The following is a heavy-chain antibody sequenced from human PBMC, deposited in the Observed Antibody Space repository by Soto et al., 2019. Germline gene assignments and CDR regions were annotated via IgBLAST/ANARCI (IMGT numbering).Heavy chain of an antibody. J-gene: IGHJ4*02. CDR2: INHSGST. Sequence: SETLSLTCAVYGGSFTGYSWTWIRQPPGEGLEWIGEINHSGSTNCNPSLKSRVTMSVDTSKNQFSLNLSSVTAADTAVYYCARGTPLRDFWSGKYDYWGRGTLVTVSS. CDR1: GGSFTGYS. CDR3: ARGTPLRDFWSGKYDY. D-gene: IGHD3-3*01. V-gene: IGHV4-34*01.